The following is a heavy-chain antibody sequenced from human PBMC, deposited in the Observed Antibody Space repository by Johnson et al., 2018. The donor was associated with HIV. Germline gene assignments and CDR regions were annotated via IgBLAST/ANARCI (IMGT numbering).Heavy chain of an antibody. CDR3: ARKGDAFDI. J-gene: IGHJ3*02. CDR1: GFSFSSNW. Sequence: VHLVESGGGLVQPGGSLTLSCAASGFSFSSNWMSWVRQAPGKGLEWVANIKEDGSEKYYVDSVKGRFTISRDNAKKSLFLQMSSLRAEYTAIYYCARKGDAFDIWGQGTLVTVSS. CDR2: IKEDGSEK. V-gene: IGHV3-7*03.